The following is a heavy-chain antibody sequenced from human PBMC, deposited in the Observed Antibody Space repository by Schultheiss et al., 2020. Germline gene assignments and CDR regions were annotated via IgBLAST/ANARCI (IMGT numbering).Heavy chain of an antibody. Sequence: GGSLRLSCAASGFTFSSYSMNWVRQAPGKGLVWVSRISGDGSSTSYADSVNGRFTISRDNSKNTLYLQMNSLRDEDTAVYYCAKVCYHGSGSFLFDSWGQGTLVTVSS. CDR1: GFTFSSYS. V-gene: IGHV3-74*01. J-gene: IGHJ5*01. CDR3: AKVCYHGSGSFLFDS. D-gene: IGHD3-10*01. CDR2: ISGDGSST.